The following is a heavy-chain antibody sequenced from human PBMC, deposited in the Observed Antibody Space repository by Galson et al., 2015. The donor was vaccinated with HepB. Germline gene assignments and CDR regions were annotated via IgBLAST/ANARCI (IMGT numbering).Heavy chain of an antibody. J-gene: IGHJ4*02. Sequence: SVKVSCKASGYTFTSYDINWVRQATGQGLEWMGWMNPNSGNTGYAQKFQGRVTMTRNTSISTAYMELSSLRSEDTAVYYCAISGRGKHGGSGSYRDYWGQGTLVTVSS. CDR2: MNPNSGNT. D-gene: IGHD3-10*01. V-gene: IGHV1-8*01. CDR3: AISGRGKHGGSGSYRDY. CDR1: GYTFTSYD.